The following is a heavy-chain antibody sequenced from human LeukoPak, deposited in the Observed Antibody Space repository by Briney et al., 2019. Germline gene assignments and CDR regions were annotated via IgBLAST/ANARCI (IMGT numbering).Heavy chain of an antibody. J-gene: IGHJ4*02. V-gene: IGHV4-39*01. Sequence: SETLSLTCTASGGSISSNNYYWGWVRQPPGNGLEWIGSIRYGGSTNYNPSLKSRVTISVDTSKNQFSLKLSSVAAADTAVYYCARLCPGTARYYFDSWGQGTLVTVSS. D-gene: IGHD1-1*01. CDR3: ARLCPGTARYYFDS. CDR1: GGSISSNNYY. CDR2: IRYGGST.